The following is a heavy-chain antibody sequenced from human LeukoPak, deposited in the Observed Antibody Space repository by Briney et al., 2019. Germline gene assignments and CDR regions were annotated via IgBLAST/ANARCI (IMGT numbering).Heavy chain of an antibody. D-gene: IGHD1-26*01. CDR2: IKQDGSEK. CDR1: GFTFCSYW. J-gene: IGHJ3*02. Sequence: PGGSLRLSCAASGFTFCSYWMIWVLQAPGKGLECVANIKQDGSEKYYVDSVKGRFTISRDNAKNSLYLQMNSLRAEDTAVYYCARDLGATEAFDIWGQGTMVTVSS. V-gene: IGHV3-7*01. CDR3: ARDLGATEAFDI.